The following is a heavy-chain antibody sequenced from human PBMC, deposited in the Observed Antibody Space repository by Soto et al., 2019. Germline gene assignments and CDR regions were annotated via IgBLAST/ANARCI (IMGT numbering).Heavy chain of an antibody. D-gene: IGHD5-18*01. V-gene: IGHV1-69*13. CDR2: IIPIFGTA. J-gene: IGHJ5*02. CDR1: GGTFSSYA. CDR3: ARDFPDTAMATEPNWFDP. Sequence: SVKVSCKASGGTFSSYAISWVRQAPGQGLEWMGGIIPIFGTANYAQKFQGRVTITADESTSTAYMELSSLRSEDTAVYYCARDFPDTAMATEPNWFDPWGQGTLVTVSS.